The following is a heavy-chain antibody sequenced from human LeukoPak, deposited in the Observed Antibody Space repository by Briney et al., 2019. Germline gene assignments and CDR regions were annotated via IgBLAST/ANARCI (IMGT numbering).Heavy chain of an antibody. V-gene: IGHV4-39*01. Sequence: PSETLSLTCTVSGGSISSISYYWGWIRQPPGKGLEWIGSHYYTGSTYYNPSLKSRVTISVDTSKNQFSLRLNSVTAADTAVYYCASTQPRRVGYYYYGMDVWGQGTTVTVSS. CDR1: GGSISSISYY. CDR2: HYYTGST. CDR3: ASTQPRRVGYYYYGMDV. J-gene: IGHJ6*02. D-gene: IGHD3-10*01.